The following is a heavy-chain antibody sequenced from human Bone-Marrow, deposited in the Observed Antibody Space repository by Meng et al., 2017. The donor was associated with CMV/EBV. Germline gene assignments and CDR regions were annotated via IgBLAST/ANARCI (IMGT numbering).Heavy chain of an antibody. CDR2: INADNGDK. V-gene: IGHV1-3*01. CDR1: GYTFTAYA. J-gene: IGHJ4*02. Sequence: AFGYTFTAYAIRWVRQATGQRFEWMGWINADNGDKEYSQKVQGRVIITRDRSASTSYMALNNLRPDDTAIYYCVKDRGGTGDFDFWGQGTLVTVSS. D-gene: IGHD2-8*02. CDR3: VKDRGGTGDFDF.